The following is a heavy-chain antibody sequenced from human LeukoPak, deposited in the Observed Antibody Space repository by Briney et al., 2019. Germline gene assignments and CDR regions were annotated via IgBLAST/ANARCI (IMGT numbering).Heavy chain of an antibody. CDR2: IIPIFGTA. D-gene: IGHD3-3*01. V-gene: IGHV1-69*05. Sequence: GASVKVSCKASGGTFSSYAISWVRQAPGQGLEWMGRIIPIFGTANYAQKCQGRVTITTDESTSTAYMELSSLRSEDAAVYYCARDLRHDFWSGYYSDYWGQGTLVTVSS. CDR3: ARDLRHDFWSGYYSDY. J-gene: IGHJ4*02. CDR1: GGTFSSYA.